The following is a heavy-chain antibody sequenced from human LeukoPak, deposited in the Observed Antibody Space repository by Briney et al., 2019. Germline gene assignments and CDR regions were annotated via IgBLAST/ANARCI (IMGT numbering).Heavy chain of an antibody. D-gene: IGHD3-22*01. CDR3: ARDYHYDSSGTAFQH. J-gene: IGHJ1*01. CDR2: INPNSGGT. Sequence: ASVKASCTASGYTFTGYYMHWVRQAPGQGLEWMGWINPNSGGTNYAQTFQGRVTMTRDTSISTAYMELSRLRSDDTAVYYCARDYHYDSSGTAFQHWGQGTLVTVSS. CDR1: GYTFTGYY. V-gene: IGHV1-2*02.